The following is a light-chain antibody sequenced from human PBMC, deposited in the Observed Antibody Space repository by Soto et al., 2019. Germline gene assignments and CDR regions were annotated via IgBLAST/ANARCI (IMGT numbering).Light chain of an antibody. Sequence: QSALTQPASVSGSPGQSITISCTGTSSDVGGYNYVSWYQQHPGKAPKLMIYDVSNRPSGVSNRFSGSKSGNTASLTISGLQAEDDADYYCSSYTSSNTLHVLFGGGAKLTVL. V-gene: IGLV2-14*01. J-gene: IGLJ2*01. CDR2: DVS. CDR3: SSYTSSNTLHVL. CDR1: SSDVGGYNY.